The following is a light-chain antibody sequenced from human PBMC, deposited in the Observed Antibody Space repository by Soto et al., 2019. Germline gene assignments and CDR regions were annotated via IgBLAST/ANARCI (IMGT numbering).Light chain of an antibody. CDR3: QVWDSDSDRAV. J-gene: IGLJ2*01. V-gene: IGLV3-21*04. CDR2: YDS. Sequence: SYELTQPPSVSVAPGRTARITCGGNNIGSKSGHWYQQKPGQAPVLVIYYDSDRPSGIPERFSGSNSGNTATLTINRVEAGDEADYYCQVWDSDSDRAVFGGGTKLTVL. CDR1: NIGSKS.